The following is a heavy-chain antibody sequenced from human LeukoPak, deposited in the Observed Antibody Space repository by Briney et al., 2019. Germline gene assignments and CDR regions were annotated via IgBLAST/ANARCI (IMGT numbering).Heavy chain of an antibody. CDR3: ARDRGTYYDFWSGYHY. Sequence: ASVKVSCKASGYIFTSYGISWARQAPGQGLEWMGWISAYNGNTNHAQNFQGRVTVTTETSTSTAYMELRSLRSDDTAVYYCARDRGTYYDFWSGYHYWGQGTLVTVSS. V-gene: IGHV1-18*01. CDR1: GYIFTSYG. J-gene: IGHJ4*02. CDR2: ISAYNGNT. D-gene: IGHD3-3*01.